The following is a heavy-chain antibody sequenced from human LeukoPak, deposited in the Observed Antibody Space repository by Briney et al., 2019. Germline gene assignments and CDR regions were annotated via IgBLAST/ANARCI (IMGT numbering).Heavy chain of an antibody. D-gene: IGHD4-11*01. CDR1: GGSFSGYY. V-gene: IGHV4-39*07. CDR2: IYFGGNT. J-gene: IGHJ3*02. Sequence: PSETLSLTCAVSGGSFSGYYWGWIRQPPGKGLEWIGSIYFGGNTYYNPSLQSRVTISLDTSKNQFSLKLTSVTAADTAVYYCARDMVHDYSDYANAFNIWGQGTMVTVSS. CDR3: ARDMVHDYSDYANAFNI.